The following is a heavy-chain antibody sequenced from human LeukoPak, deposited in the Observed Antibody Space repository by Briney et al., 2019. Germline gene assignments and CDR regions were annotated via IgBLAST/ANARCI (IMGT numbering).Heavy chain of an antibody. Sequence: GGTLRLSCAASGFTFSGFAMSWIRQAPGKGLEWVSSISRSGESTFYADSVRGRFTISRDNSKNTVSLQMESLRAEDTALYYCAKDYAVGSIDYWGQGTLVTVSS. CDR3: AKDYAVGSIDY. J-gene: IGHJ4*02. D-gene: IGHD3-16*01. CDR2: ISRSGEST. V-gene: IGHV3-23*01. CDR1: GFTFSGFA.